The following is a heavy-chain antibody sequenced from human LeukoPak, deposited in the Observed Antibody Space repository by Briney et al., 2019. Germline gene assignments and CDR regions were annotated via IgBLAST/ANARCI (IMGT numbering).Heavy chain of an antibody. V-gene: IGHV3-48*01. CDR1: GFTFSRYS. CDR2: ISSISRTI. J-gene: IGHJ4*02. D-gene: IGHD2-2*01. CDR3: ARESDIVVVPAALDY. Sequence: GGSLRLSCAASGFTFSRYSMNWVRQAPGKGLEWVSYISSISRTIYYADSVKGRFTISRDNAKNSLYLQMNSLRAEDTAVYYCARESDIVVVPAALDYWGQGTLVTVSS.